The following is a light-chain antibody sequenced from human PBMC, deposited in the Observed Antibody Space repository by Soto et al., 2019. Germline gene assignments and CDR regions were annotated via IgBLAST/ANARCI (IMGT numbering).Light chain of an antibody. CDR3: QQYGSSPPIT. CDR2: AAS. CDR1: QNISTY. V-gene: IGKV1-39*01. J-gene: IGKJ5*01. Sequence: DIHMTQSPSSLSASVGDRVTIICRASQNISTYLNWYQQKPGKAPKFLIYAASSLQGGVPSRFSGSGSGTDFTLTISSLQSEDFAVYYCQQYGSSPPITFGQGTRLEIK.